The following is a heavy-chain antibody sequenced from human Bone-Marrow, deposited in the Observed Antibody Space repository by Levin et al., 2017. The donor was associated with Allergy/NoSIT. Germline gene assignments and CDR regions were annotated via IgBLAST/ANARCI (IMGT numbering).Heavy chain of an antibody. CDR2: ISGSGGST. Sequence: SCAASGFTFSSYAMSWVRQAPGKGLEWVSAISGSGGSTYYADSVKGRFTISRDNSKNTLYLQMNSLRAEDTAVYYCAKDHRPQRYYDSSGYLGYWGQGTLVTVSS. V-gene: IGHV3-23*01. CDR1: GFTFSSYA. J-gene: IGHJ4*02. D-gene: IGHD3-22*01. CDR3: AKDHRPQRYYDSSGYLGY.